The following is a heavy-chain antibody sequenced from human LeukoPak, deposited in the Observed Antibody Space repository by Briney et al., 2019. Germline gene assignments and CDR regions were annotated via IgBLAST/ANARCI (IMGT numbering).Heavy chain of an antibody. V-gene: IGHV3-48*01. CDR3: AFSTVPYYFDY. CDR1: GFTFTIYS. D-gene: IGHD4-17*01. CDR2: ISSSSSTI. Sequence: GGSLRLSSAASGFTFTIYSMNWVRQAPGKGLEWVSYISSSSSTIYYADSVKGRFTISRDNAKNSLYLQMNSLRAEDTAVYYCAFSTVPYYFDYWGQGTLVTVSS. J-gene: IGHJ4*02.